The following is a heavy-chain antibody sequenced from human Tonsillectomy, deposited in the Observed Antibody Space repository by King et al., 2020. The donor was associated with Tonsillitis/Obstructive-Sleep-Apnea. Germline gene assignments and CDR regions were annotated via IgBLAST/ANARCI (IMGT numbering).Heavy chain of an antibody. CDR1: GGSISSYY. V-gene: IGHV4-59*08. CDR3: ARHSPGIAAAAFDI. D-gene: IGHD6-13*01. CDR2: IYYSGST. Sequence: QLQESGPGLVKPSETLSLTCTDSGGSISSYYWSWIRQPPGKGLEWIGYIYYSGSTNYNPSLKSRVTISVDTSKNQFSLKLSSVTAADTAVYYCARHSPGIAAAAFDIWGQGTMVTVSS. J-gene: IGHJ3*02.